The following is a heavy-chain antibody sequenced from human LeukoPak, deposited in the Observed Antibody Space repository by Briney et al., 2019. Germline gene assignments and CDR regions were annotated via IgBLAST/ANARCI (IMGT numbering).Heavy chain of an antibody. J-gene: IGHJ4*02. V-gene: IGHV4-59*08. Sequence: ETLSLTCTVSGGSISSYYWSWIRQPPGKGLEWIGYIYYSGSTNYNPSLKGRVTISVDTSKNQFSLKLSSVTAADTAVYYCARHASGEYSRQFDYWGQGTLVTVSS. D-gene: IGHD6-6*01. CDR3: ARHASGEYSRQFDY. CDR1: GGSISSYY. CDR2: IYYSGST.